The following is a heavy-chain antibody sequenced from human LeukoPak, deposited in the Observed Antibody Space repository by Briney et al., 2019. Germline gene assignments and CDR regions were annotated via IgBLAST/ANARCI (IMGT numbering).Heavy chain of an antibody. V-gene: IGHV3-23*01. CDR2: ISVSGNT. CDR3: AKAPVTTCSGAYCYPFDY. CDR1: GFTLSSYA. J-gene: IGHJ4*02. Sequence: PGGSLTLSCAASGFTLSSYAMSWVRQAPGKGLEWVSYISVSGNTYHADSVKGRFTISRDSSKNTLYLQMNRLRAEDAAVYYCAKAPVTTCSGAYCYPFDYWGQGTLVTVSS. D-gene: IGHD2-21*01.